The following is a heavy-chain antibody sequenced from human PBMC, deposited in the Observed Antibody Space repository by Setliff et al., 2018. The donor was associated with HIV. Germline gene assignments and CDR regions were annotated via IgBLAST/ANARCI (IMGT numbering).Heavy chain of an antibody. CDR3: ARVVNYFDSTGYYLGY. CDR2: INTNTGNP. D-gene: IGHD3-22*01. V-gene: IGHV7-4-1*02. Sequence: ASVKVSCKASGYTFTSYAMNWVRQAPGQGLEWMGWINTNTGNPTYAQGFTGRFVFSLDTSVSTAYLQISSLKAEDTAVYYCARVVNYFDSTGYYLGYWGQGTLVTVSS. J-gene: IGHJ4*02. CDR1: GYTFTSYA.